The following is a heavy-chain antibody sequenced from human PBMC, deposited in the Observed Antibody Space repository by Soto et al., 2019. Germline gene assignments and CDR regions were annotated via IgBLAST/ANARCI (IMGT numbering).Heavy chain of an antibody. Sequence: QVTLKESGPVLVKPTETLTLRCTVSGLSITDSEMGVSWIRQPPGQPLEWLAHIDSSGEKSYRTFLKSRLATSKATSNSQIVLTMTNMDPADTATYYCARRHLAVAVSPWFDPWGQGIPVTVSS. CDR2: IDSSGEK. CDR1: GLSITDSEMG. J-gene: IGHJ5*02. CDR3: ARRHLAVAVSPWFDP. D-gene: IGHD6-19*01. V-gene: IGHV2-26*01.